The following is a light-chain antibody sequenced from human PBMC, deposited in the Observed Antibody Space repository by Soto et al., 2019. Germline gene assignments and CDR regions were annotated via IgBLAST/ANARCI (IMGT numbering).Light chain of an antibody. CDR2: GAS. Sequence: DVRLTQSPSSLSASVGDTITITCRASRTINTYLDWFQQKPGEPPRLLIYGASSMDDGVPARFSGSGSGADFTLTISGLQPEDFAGYHCQQTYSDISFGGGTKVDIK. CDR1: RTINTY. CDR3: QQTYSDIS. J-gene: IGKJ4*01. V-gene: IGKV1-39*01.